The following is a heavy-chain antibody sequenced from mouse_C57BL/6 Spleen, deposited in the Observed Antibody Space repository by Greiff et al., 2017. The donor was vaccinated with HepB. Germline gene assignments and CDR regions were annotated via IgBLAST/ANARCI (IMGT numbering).Heavy chain of an antibody. CDR1: GFTFSSYA. CDR3: TRDPSYYYGSSHYYAMDY. J-gene: IGHJ4*01. CDR2: ISSGGDYI. D-gene: IGHD1-1*01. V-gene: IGHV5-9-1*02. Sequence: EVQLQESGEGLVKPGGSLKLSCAASGFTFSSYAMSWVRQTPEKRLEWVAYISSGGDYIYYADTVKGRFTISRDNARNTLYLQMSSLKSEDTAMYYCTRDPSYYYGSSHYYAMDYWGQGTSVTVSS.